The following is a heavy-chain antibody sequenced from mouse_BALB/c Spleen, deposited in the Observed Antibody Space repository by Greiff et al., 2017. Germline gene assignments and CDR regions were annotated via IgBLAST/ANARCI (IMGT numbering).Heavy chain of an antibody. Sequence: DVKLVESGGGLVKPGGSLKLSCAASGFTFSSYAMSWVRQTPEKRLEWVASISSGGSTYYPDSVKGRFTISRDNARNILYLQMSSLRSEDTAMYYCARGVFTTVVATKYYFDYWGQGTTLTVSS. CDR2: ISSGGST. V-gene: IGHV5-6-5*01. CDR3: ARGVFTTVVATKYYFDY. J-gene: IGHJ2*01. D-gene: IGHD1-1*01. CDR1: GFTFSSYA.